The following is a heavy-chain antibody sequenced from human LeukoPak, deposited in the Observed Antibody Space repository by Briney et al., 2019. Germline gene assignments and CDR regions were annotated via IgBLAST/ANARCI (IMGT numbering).Heavy chain of an antibody. V-gene: IGHV3-30*03. CDR1: GFSFSNYA. CDR2: ISYDGSNK. J-gene: IGHJ4*02. D-gene: IGHD3-22*01. Sequence: GGSLRLSCAVSGFSFSNYAMSWVRQAPGKGLEWVAVISYDGSNKYYADFVKGRFTISRDSSKNTLYLQMNSLRAEDTAVYYCARAAYDNSGYLTLWGQGTLVTVSS. CDR3: ARAAYDNSGYLTL.